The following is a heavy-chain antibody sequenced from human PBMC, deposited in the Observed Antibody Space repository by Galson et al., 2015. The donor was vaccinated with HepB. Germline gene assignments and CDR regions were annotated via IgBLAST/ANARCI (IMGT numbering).Heavy chain of an antibody. Sequence: SLRLSCAASGFTFSSYWMSWVRQAPGKGLEWVANIKQDGSEKYYVDSVKGRFTISRDNAKNSLYLQMNSLRAEDTAVYYCARKGYYYDSSGPTPPSNWGQGTPVTVSS. CDR3: ARKGYYYDSSGPTPPSN. CDR1: GFTFSSYW. V-gene: IGHV3-7*01. D-gene: IGHD3-22*01. J-gene: IGHJ4*02. CDR2: IKQDGSEK.